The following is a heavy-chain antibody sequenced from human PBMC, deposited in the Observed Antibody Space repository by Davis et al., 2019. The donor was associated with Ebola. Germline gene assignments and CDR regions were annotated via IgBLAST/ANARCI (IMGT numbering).Heavy chain of an antibody. V-gene: IGHV4-59*12. J-gene: IGHJ4*02. CDR1: GGSISSYY. CDR2: TYYSGST. Sequence: MPLETLSLTCTVSGGSISSYYWSWIRQPPGKGLEWIGYTYYSGSTNYNPSLKSRVTISVDTSKNQFSLKLSSVTAADTAVYYCARGHPSLYWGQGTLVTVSS. CDR3: ARGHPSLY.